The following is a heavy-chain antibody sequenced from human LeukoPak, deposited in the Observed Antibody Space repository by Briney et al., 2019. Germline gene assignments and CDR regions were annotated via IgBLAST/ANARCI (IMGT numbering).Heavy chain of an antibody. J-gene: IGHJ6*03. D-gene: IGHD3-10*01. CDR1: GGSFSGYY. Sequence: SETLSLTCAVYGGSFSGYYWSWIRQPPGKGLEWIGEINHSGSTNYNPSLKSRVTISVDTSKNQFSLKLSSVTAADTAVYYCARDASSILLNYDYMDVWGKGTTVTVSS. CDR2: INHSGST. V-gene: IGHV4-34*01. CDR3: ARDASSILLNYDYMDV.